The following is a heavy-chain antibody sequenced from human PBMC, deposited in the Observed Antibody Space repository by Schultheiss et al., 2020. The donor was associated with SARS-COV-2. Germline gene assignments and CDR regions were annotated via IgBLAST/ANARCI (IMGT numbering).Heavy chain of an antibody. CDR2: IYHSGST. CDR1: GGSISSYY. CDR3: ARRSDPVDY. V-gene: IGHV4-59*05. J-gene: IGHJ4*02. Sequence: SQTLSLTCTVSGGSISSYYWSWIRQPPGKGLEWIGSIYHSGSTYYNPSLKSRVTISVDTSKNQFSLKLSSVTAADTAVYYCARRSDPVDYWGQGTLVTVSS.